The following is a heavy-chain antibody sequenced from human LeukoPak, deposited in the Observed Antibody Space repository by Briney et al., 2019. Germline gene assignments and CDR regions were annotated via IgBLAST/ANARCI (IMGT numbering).Heavy chain of an antibody. CDR1: GDSSSNTNW. CDR2: IFHNGST. CDR3: ARAAYYYDSSGYYVFDY. V-gene: IGHV4-4*02. Sequence: SETLSLTCAVSGDSSSNTNWWSWVRQPPGRGLEWIGEIFHNGSTNSNPSLKSRVTISVDTSKNQFSLKLSSVTAADTAVYYCARAAYYYDSSGYYVFDYWGQGTLVTVSS. J-gene: IGHJ4*02. D-gene: IGHD3-22*01.